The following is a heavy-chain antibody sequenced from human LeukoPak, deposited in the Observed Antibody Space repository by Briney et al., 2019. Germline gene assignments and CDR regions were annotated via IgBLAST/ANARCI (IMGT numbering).Heavy chain of an antibody. CDR1: GFTFSNAW. CDR2: ISGSGGST. D-gene: IGHD5-18*01. CDR3: AKDLAAMDYYYMDV. Sequence: GGSLRLSCAASGFTFSNAWMTWVRQAPGKGLEWVSAISGSGGSTYYADSVKGRFTISRDNSKNTLYLQMNSLRAEDTAVYYCAKDLAAMDYYYMDVWGKGTTVTVSS. J-gene: IGHJ6*03. V-gene: IGHV3-23*01.